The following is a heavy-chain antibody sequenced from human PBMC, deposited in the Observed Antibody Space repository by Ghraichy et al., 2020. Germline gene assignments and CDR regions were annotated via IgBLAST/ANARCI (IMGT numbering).Heavy chain of an antibody. V-gene: IGHV3-23*01. CDR1: GFTFSSYA. CDR2: ISGAGGIT. Sequence: GGSLRLSCAASGFTFSSYAITWVRQAPGEGLEWVSAISGAGGITFYADSVKGRFTISRDNSRSTVYLQMNSLRAEDTAVYYCAKSKGYDSNHYYGLDVWGQGTTVTVSS. CDR3: AKSKGYDSNHYYGLDV. J-gene: IGHJ6*02. D-gene: IGHD3-3*01.